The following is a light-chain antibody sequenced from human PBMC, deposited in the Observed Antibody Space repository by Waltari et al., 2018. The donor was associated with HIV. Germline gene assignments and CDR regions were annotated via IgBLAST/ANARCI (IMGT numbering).Light chain of an antibody. CDR2: GNN. CDR3: QSYDSSLSGSV. Sequence: SVLTQPPSVSGAPGQRVTISCTGSSSNNGARFGGHWYQQLPGTAPKLLIYGNNNRPSGVPDRFSGSKSGPSASLAITGLQAEDEADYYCQSYDSSLSGSVFGGGTKLTVL. V-gene: IGLV1-40*01. J-gene: IGLJ2*01. CDR1: SSNNGARFG.